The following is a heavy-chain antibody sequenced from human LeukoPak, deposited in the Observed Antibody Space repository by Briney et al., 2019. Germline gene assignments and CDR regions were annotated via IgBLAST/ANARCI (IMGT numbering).Heavy chain of an antibody. CDR1: GDSVSSNSVT. V-gene: IGHV6-1*01. Sequence: SQTLSLTCAISGDSVSSNSVTWNWIRQSPSRGLEWLGRTYYRSTWYNDYAVSVRGRITVNPDTSKNQFSLHLNSVTPEDTAVYYCARSFYGSGSYYSWAFALHYYYGMDVWGQGTTVTVSS. CDR2: TYYRSTWYN. CDR3: ARSFYGSGSYYSWAFALHYYYGMDV. J-gene: IGHJ6*02. D-gene: IGHD3-10*01.